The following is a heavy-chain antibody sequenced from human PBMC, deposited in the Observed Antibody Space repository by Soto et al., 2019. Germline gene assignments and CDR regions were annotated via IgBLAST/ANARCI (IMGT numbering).Heavy chain of an antibody. CDR1: GFTSSSYW. CDR3: ARGGWYYYYGMDV. CDR2: INNDGSRT. Sequence: GGSLRLSCAASGFTSSSYWMHWVRQAPGKGLVWVSRINNDGSRTSYADSVKGRFTTSRDNAKNTLYLQMNSLRVEDTAVYYCARGGWYYYYGMDVWGQGTTVTVSS. D-gene: IGHD6-19*01. V-gene: IGHV3-74*01. J-gene: IGHJ6*02.